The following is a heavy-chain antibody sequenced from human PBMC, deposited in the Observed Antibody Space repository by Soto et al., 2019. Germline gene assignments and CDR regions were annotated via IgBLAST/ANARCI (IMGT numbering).Heavy chain of an antibody. Sequence: EVQLLESGGGLVQPGGSLRISCTASGFTFDNYAMAWVRQAPGKGLEWVAGISGSGDRTNYVDSVKGRFTITRDNSKNRLYLQMKSLRAEDTALYYCAKDYGVRRIMTKLFDSWGQGTPVAVSS. J-gene: IGHJ5*01. CDR3: AKDYGVRRIMTKLFDS. CDR1: GFTFDNYA. D-gene: IGHD3-10*01. V-gene: IGHV3-23*01. CDR2: ISGSGDRT.